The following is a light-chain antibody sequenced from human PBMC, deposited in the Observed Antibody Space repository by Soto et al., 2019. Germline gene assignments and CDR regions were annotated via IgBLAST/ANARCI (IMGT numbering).Light chain of an antibody. CDR3: HQYDYWPLT. V-gene: IGKV3-11*01. CDR2: DAS. CDR1: QSVSSY. Sequence: EVVFTQSPATLSLSPGERATLSCRASQSVSSYLAWYQQKPGQAPRLLIFDASHRATGIPDRFSGSGSGTDFTLTISSLQSEDFAVYYCHQYDYWPLTFGGGTKVDI. J-gene: IGKJ4*01.